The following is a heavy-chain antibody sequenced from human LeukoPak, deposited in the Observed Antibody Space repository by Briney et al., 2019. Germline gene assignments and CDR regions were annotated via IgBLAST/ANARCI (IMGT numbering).Heavy chain of an antibody. D-gene: IGHD2-2*01. V-gene: IGHV3-33*01. J-gene: IGHJ6*02. CDR3: ARGYCSSTSCLVYGMDV. CDR1: GFTLSSYG. CDR2: IWYDGSNK. Sequence: GGSLRLSCAASGFTLSSYGMHWVRQAPGKGLEWVAVIWYDGSNKYYADSVKGRFTISRDNSKNTLYLQMNSLRAEDTAVYYCARGYCSSTSCLVYGMDVWGQGTTVTVSS.